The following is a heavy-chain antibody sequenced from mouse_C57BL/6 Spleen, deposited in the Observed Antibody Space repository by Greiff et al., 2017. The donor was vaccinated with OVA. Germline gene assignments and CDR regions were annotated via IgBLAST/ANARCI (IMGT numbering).Heavy chain of an antibody. Sequence: VKLMESGAELVRPGSSVKLSCKASGYTFTSYWMDWVKQRPGQGLEWIGNIYPSDSETHYNQKFKDKATLTVDKSSSTAYMQLSSLTSEDSAVYYCARYYSNSYYFDYWGQGTTLTVSS. J-gene: IGHJ2*01. CDR1: GYTFTSYW. CDR2: IYPSDSET. V-gene: IGHV1-61*01. D-gene: IGHD2-5*01. CDR3: ARYYSNSYYFDY.